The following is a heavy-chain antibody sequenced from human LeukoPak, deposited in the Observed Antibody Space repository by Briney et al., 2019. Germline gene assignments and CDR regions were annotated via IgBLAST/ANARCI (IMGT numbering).Heavy chain of an antibody. CDR3: AKDATAVPGSVYMDV. V-gene: IGHV3-7*01. Sequence: GGSLRLSCAASGFTFSSYWMSWVRQAPGKGLEWVANIKQDGSEKYYVDSVKGRFTISRDNAKNSLYLQMTSLRAEETALYYCAKDATAVPGSVYMDVWGKGTTVTISS. D-gene: IGHD3-10*01. J-gene: IGHJ6*03. CDR1: GFTFSSYW. CDR2: IKQDGSEK.